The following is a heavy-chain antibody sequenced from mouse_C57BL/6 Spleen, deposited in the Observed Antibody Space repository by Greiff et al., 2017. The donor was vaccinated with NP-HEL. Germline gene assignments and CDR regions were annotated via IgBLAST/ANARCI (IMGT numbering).Heavy chain of an antibody. CDR2: IWWDDDK. D-gene: IGHD1-1*01. J-gene: IGHJ2*01. V-gene: IGHV8-8*01. Sequence: QVQLKESGPGILQPSQTLSLTCSFSGFSLSTFGMGVGWSRQPSGKGLEWLAHIWWDDDKYYDPALKSGLTSSKDTSKNQVFLKIANVDTSDTATYYCARVTDYYGSSSNYFDYWGQGTTLTVSS. CDR3: ARVTDYYGSSSNYFDY. CDR1: GFSLSTFGMG.